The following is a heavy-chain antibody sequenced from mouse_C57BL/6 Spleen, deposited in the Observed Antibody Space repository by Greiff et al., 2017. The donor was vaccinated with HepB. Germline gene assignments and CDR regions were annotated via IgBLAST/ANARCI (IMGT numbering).Heavy chain of an antibody. Sequence: DVKLVESGGGLVKPGGSLKLSCAASGFTFSDYGMHWVRQAPEKGLEWVAYISSGSSTIYYADTVKGRFTISRDNAKNTLFLQMTSLRSEDTAMYYCARRPYYSGSSYGYFDVWGTGTTVTVSS. CDR1: GFTFSDYG. D-gene: IGHD1-1*01. V-gene: IGHV5-17*01. J-gene: IGHJ1*03. CDR2: ISSGSSTI. CDR3: ARRPYYSGSSYGYFDV.